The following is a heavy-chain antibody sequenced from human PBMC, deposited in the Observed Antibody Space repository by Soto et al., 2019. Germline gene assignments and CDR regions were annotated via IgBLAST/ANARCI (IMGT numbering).Heavy chain of an antibody. J-gene: IGHJ4*02. CDR2: ISAYNGNT. CDR1: GYTFTSYG. V-gene: IGHV1-18*01. CDR3: AIDLAVALIDY. D-gene: IGHD6-19*01. Sequence: QVQLVQSGAEVKKPGASVKVSCKASGYTFTSYGISWVRQAPGQGLEWMGWISAYNGNTKYAQKLQGRVTMTTDTPTSTGYMELRSLRSDDTAVYYCAIDLAVALIDYWGQGTLVTVSS.